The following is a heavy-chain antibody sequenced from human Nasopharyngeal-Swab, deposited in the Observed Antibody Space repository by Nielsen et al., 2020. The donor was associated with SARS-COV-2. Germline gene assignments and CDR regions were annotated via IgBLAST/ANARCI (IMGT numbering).Heavy chain of an antibody. CDR3: ARQRPGGMDV. J-gene: IGHJ6*02. Sequence: GGSLRLSCAASGFNVSSNYMSWVRQAPGKGLEWVSIIYSGGSTYYADSVKGRSTISRDNSKNTLYLQMNSLRADDTAEYYCARQRPGGMDVWGQGTTVTVSS. CDR2: IYSGGST. V-gene: IGHV3-53*01. CDR1: GFNVSSNY.